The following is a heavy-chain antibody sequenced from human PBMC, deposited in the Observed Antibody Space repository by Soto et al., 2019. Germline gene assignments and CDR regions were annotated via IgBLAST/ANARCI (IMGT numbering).Heavy chain of an antibody. CDR3: ARDLIVAGPDNYGMDV. Sequence: ASVKFSCTPSGHGFSSYYMHWVRHAPGQGLEWMGWINPNSSETKYAQKFAGRATMPRDRSIRTVYMELSSLRSDDTAVYYCARDLIVAGPDNYGMDVWGQGTTVTVSS. D-gene: IGHD5-12*01. CDR2: INPNSSET. V-gene: IGHV1-2*02. J-gene: IGHJ6*02. CDR1: GHGFSSYY.